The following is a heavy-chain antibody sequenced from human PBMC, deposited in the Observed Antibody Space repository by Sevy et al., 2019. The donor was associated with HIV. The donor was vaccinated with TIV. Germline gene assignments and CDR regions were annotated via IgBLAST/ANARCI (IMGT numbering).Heavy chain of an antibody. Sequence: GGSLRLSCAASGFTFSSYWMSWVRQAPGKGLEWVANIKQDGSEKYYVDSVKGRFTISRDNAKNSLYLQMNSLRAEDTVVYYCARENAYVTESGFIAVAGTHAFDIWGQGTMVTVSS. J-gene: IGHJ3*02. CDR1: GFTFSSYW. CDR2: IKQDGSEK. V-gene: IGHV3-7*01. D-gene: IGHD6-19*01. CDR3: ARENAYVTESGFIAVAGTHAFDI.